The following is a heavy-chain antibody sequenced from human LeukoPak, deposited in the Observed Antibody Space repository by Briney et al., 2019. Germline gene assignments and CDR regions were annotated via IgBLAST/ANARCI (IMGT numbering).Heavy chain of an antibody. CDR1: GFTFSSYA. CDR2: ISGSDGTT. Sequence: GGSLRLSCAASGFTFSSYAMSWVRQAPGKGLEWVSAISGSDGTTYYADSVKGRFTISRDNSKNTLYLQMNSLRAEDTAVYYCAREDQYDYVWGSPRYYFDYWGQGTLVTVSS. V-gene: IGHV3-23*01. J-gene: IGHJ4*02. D-gene: IGHD3-16*01. CDR3: AREDQYDYVWGSPRYYFDY.